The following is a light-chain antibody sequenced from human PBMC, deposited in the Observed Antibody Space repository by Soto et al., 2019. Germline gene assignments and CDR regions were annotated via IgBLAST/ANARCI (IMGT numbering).Light chain of an antibody. CDR1: QSVSSSY. CDR2: GAS. V-gene: IGKV3-20*01. J-gene: IGKJ1*01. CDR3: QQYGSSPWT. Sequence: ESVLTQAPGTLSLSPVQSATLSYMPTQSVSSSYLAWYQQKPGQAPRLLISGASSRATGIPDRFSGSGSGTDFTLTISRLEPEDFAVYYCQQYGSSPWTFGQGTKVDIK.